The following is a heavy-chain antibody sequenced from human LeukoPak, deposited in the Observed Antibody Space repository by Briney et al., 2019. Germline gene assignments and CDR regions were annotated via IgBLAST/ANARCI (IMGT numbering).Heavy chain of an antibody. CDR2: INHSRST. CDR1: GGSFSGYY. CDR3: ARWVYGWFDP. J-gene: IGHJ5*02. V-gene: IGHV4-34*01. D-gene: IGHD4-17*01. Sequence: TSETLSLTCAVYGGSFSGYYWSWIRQPPGKGLEWIGEINHSRSTNYNPSLKSRVTISVDTSKNQFSLKLSSVTAADTAVYYCARWVYGWFDPWGQGTLVTVSS.